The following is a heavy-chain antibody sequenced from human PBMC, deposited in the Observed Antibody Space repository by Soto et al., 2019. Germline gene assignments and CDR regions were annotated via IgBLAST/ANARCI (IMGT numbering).Heavy chain of an antibody. D-gene: IGHD3-9*01. J-gene: IGHJ3*02. CDR3: ARDADILTGSDAFDI. V-gene: IGHV3-11*05. Sequence: VQLVESRGGLVKPGGSLRLSCAASGFTFSDYYMSWIRQAPGKGLEWVSYISSSNSYTNYADSVKGRFTISRDNAKNSLYLQMNSLRAEDTAVYYCARDADILTGSDAFDIWGQGTMVTVSS. CDR2: ISSSNSYT. CDR1: GFTFSDYY.